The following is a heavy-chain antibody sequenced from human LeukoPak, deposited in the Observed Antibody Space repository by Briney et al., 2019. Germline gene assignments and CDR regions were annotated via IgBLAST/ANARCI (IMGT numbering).Heavy chain of an antibody. CDR2: IIPIFGTA. V-gene: IGHV1-69*06. D-gene: IGHD3-10*01. J-gene: IGHJ5*02. Sequence: ASVKVSCKASGYTFTSYYIHFVRQAPGQGLEWMGGIIPIFGTANYAQKFQGRVTITADKSTSTAYMELSSLRSEDTAVYYCASGSPSYYGSGRSWFDPWGQGTLVTVSS. CDR3: ASGSPSYYGSGRSWFDP. CDR1: GYTFTSYY.